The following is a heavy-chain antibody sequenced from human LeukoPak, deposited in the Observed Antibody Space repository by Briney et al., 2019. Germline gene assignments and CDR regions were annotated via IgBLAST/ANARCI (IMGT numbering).Heavy chain of an antibody. CDR2: ISGSGGNT. D-gene: IGHD6-19*01. CDR1: GFTFSSYA. CDR3: ANAPGYSSGWSYNWFDP. Sequence: PGGSLRLSCAASGFTFSSYAMSWVRQAPGKGPEWVSAISGSGGNTYYADSVKGRFTISRDNSKNTLYLQMNSLRAEDTAVYYCANAPGYSSGWSYNWFDPWGQGTLVTVSS. V-gene: IGHV3-23*01. J-gene: IGHJ5*02.